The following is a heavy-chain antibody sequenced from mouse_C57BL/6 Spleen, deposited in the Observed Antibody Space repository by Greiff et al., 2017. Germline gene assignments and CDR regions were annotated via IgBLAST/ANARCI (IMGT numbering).Heavy chain of an antibody. D-gene: IGHD1-3*01. CDR1: GYAFSSYW. CDR3: ARALSGGNFDY. V-gene: IGHV1-80*01. Sequence: QVQLKESGAELVKPGASVKISCKASGYAFSSYWMNWVKQRPGKGLEWIGQIYPGDGDTNYNGKFKGKATLTADKSSSTAYMQLSSLTSEDSAVYFCARALSGGNFDYWGQGTTLTVSS. CDR2: IYPGDGDT. J-gene: IGHJ2*01.